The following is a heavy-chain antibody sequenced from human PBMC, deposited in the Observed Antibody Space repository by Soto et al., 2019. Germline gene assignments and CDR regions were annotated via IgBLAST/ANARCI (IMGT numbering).Heavy chain of an antibody. J-gene: IGHJ3*02. CDR3: ARDRVDIVVVPAAIRAFDI. D-gene: IGHD2-2*02. CDR1: GFTFSSYS. Sequence: EVQLVESGGGLVKPGGSLRLSCAASGFTFSSYSMNWVRQAPGQGLEWVSSISSSSSYIYYADSVKVRITISRDNAKNSLYLQMNSLRAEDTAVYYCARDRVDIVVVPAAIRAFDIWGQGTMVTVSS. CDR2: ISSSSSYI. V-gene: IGHV3-21*01.